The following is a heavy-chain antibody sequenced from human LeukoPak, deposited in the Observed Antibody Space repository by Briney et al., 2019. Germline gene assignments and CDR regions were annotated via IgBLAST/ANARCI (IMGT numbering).Heavy chain of an antibody. Sequence: SETLSLTCTASGGSISSSSYYWGWIRQPPGKGLEWIGSIYYSGSTYYNPSLKSRVTISVDTSKNQFSLKLSSVTAADTAAYYCARDLYGDYVGGDYWGQGTLVTVSS. CDR1: GGSISSSSYY. CDR2: IYYSGST. J-gene: IGHJ4*02. V-gene: IGHV4-39*07. D-gene: IGHD4-17*01. CDR3: ARDLYGDYVGGDY.